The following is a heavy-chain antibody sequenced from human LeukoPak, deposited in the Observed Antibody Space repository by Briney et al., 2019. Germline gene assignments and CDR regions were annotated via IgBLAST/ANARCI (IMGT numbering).Heavy chain of an antibody. CDR1: GYSISSGYY. J-gene: IGHJ4*02. Sequence: PSETLSLTCTVSGYSISSGYYWGRIRQPPGKGLEWVSSISGSGGSTYYADSVKGRFTISRENAKNSLYLQMNSLRAGDTAVYYCARAVYGVRGVIITHPLDYWGQGTLVTVSS. V-gene: IGHV3-23*01. CDR2: ISGSGGST. CDR3: ARAVYGVRGVIITHPLDY. D-gene: IGHD3-10*01.